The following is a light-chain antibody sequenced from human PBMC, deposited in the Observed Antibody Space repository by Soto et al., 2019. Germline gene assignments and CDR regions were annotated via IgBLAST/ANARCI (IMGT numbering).Light chain of an antibody. CDR3: SSFASSYTSV. CDR2: EVT. Sequence: QSALTQPPSASGSPGQSVTISCTGTSSDVGAYNYVSWYQQHAGKAPKLVIYEVTKRPSGVPDRFSGSKSAITASLAVSGLQADDEADYYCSSFASSYTSVSGGVTKLTVL. V-gene: IGLV2-8*01. J-gene: IGLJ3*02. CDR1: SSDVGAYNY.